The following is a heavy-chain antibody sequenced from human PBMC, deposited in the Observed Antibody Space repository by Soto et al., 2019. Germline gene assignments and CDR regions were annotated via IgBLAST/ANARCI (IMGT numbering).Heavy chain of an antibody. Sequence: GGSLRLSCAASGFTFSSYAMSWVRQAPGKGLEWVSAISGSGGSTYYADSVKGRFTISRDNSKNTLYLQMNSLRAEDTALYYCAKDLTRYCSGGSCLGRAFDIWGQGTMVTVSS. CDR1: GFTFSSYA. CDR2: ISGSGGST. D-gene: IGHD2-15*01. CDR3: AKDLTRYCSGGSCLGRAFDI. V-gene: IGHV3-23*01. J-gene: IGHJ3*02.